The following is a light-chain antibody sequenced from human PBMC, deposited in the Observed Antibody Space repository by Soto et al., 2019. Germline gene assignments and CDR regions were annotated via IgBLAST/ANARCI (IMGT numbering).Light chain of an antibody. Sequence: QAVVTQSPSASASLGASVKLTCTLSSGHSSYAIAWHQQQPEKGPRYLMKLNSDGSHYKGDGIPDRFSGSSSGAERYLTIPTLQSEDEADYYFQTWGPGFQVFAGGTRLTLL. CDR1: SGHSSYA. V-gene: IGLV4-69*01. CDR2: LNSDGSH. CDR3: QTWGPGFQV. J-gene: IGLJ3*02.